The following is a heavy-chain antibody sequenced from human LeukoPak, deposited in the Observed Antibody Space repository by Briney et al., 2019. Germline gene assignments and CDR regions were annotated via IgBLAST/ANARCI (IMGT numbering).Heavy chain of an antibody. Sequence: SETLSLTCTVSGGSISSDYWTWIRQPPGKGLEWIGYIYYIGGTNYNPSLRSRVTISVDTSKNQFSLKLTSVTAADTAVYYCARRRPGSSSEFDPWGQGTLVTVSS. V-gene: IGHV4-59*08. J-gene: IGHJ5*02. CDR1: GGSISSDY. CDR2: IYYIGGT. D-gene: IGHD6-6*01. CDR3: ARRRPGSSSEFDP.